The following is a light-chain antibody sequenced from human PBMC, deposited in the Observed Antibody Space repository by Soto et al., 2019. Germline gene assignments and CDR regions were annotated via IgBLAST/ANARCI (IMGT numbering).Light chain of an antibody. J-gene: IGKJ1*01. CDR1: QSVRSY. V-gene: IGKV3-11*01. Sequence: EIVLTQSRATLSLSPGERAALSCRASQSVRSYLAWYQQKPGQAPRLLIYDASNRATGIPARFSGSGSGTDFTLTISSLEPEDFAVYYCQQYGISPRTFGQGTKVEIK. CDR3: QQYGISPRT. CDR2: DAS.